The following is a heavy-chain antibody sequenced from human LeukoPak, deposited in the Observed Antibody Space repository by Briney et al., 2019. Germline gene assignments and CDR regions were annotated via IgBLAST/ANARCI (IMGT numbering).Heavy chain of an antibody. CDR3: ARHTSGTSSSPYDY. CDR2: IYPGDSDT. J-gene: IGHJ4*02. D-gene: IGHD6-6*01. CDR1: GYSFTTYW. Sequence: GESLKISCQGSGYSFTTYWIGWVRQLPGKGLEWMGFIYPGDSDTTYSPSFQGQVTISVDRSINTAYLQWSSLKASDTAMYYCARHTSGTSSSPYDYWGQGTLVTVSS. V-gene: IGHV5-51*01.